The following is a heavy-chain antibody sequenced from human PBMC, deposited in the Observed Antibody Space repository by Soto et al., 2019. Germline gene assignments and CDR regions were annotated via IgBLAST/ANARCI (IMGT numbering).Heavy chain of an antibody. Sequence: GGSLRLSCAASGFTFSSYSMNWVRQAPGKGLEWVSSISSSSSYIYYADSVKGRFTISRDNAKNSLYLQMNSLRAEDTAVYYCARVVGAKTPTLPHLDYWGQGTLVTVS. CDR2: ISSSSSYI. CDR1: GFTFSSYS. V-gene: IGHV3-21*01. J-gene: IGHJ4*02. CDR3: ARVVGAKTPTLPHLDY. D-gene: IGHD1-26*01.